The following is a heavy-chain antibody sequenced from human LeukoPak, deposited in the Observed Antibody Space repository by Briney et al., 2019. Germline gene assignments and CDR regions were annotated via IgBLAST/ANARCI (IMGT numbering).Heavy chain of an antibody. V-gene: IGHV4-39*01. Sequence: SSETLSLTCTVSGASISSYYWGWIRQPPGKGLEWIASIYYSGTTYFNPSLKSRVAISLDMSKNQFSLNLTSVNVADTAVYYCARQSYSHGLLWGQGTLSTVSS. CDR3: ARQSYSHGLL. CDR2: IYYSGTT. J-gene: IGHJ4*02. CDR1: GASISSYY. D-gene: IGHD1-26*01.